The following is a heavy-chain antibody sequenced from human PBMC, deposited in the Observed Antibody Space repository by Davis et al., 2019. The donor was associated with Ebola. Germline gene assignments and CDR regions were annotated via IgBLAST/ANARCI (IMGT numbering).Heavy chain of an antibody. J-gene: IGHJ6*02. V-gene: IGHV4-34*01. CDR3: ARDRIAGSSSFSYYYGMDV. CDR2: IHHSGST. Sequence: MPSETLSLTCAVYVGSFSDHYWSWIRQPPGKGLEWIGEIHHSGSTNYNPSLKSRVTISVDTSKNQFSLKLSSVTAADTAVYYCARDRIAGSSSFSYYYGMDVWGQGTTVTVSS. D-gene: IGHD6-6*01. CDR1: VGSFSDHY.